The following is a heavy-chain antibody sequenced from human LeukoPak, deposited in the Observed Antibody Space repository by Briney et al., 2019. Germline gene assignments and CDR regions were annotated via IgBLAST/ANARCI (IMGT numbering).Heavy chain of an antibody. D-gene: IGHD6-25*01. V-gene: IGHV4-59*01. CDR3: ARGGASSEWFDP. CDR1: GDSISAYY. J-gene: IGHJ5*02. CDR2: IHSSGTT. Sequence: SETLSLTCTVSGDSISAYYWSWIRQPPGKGLEWIAFIHSSGTTNYNPSLKSRVSISLDMSNNHFSLKVNSVTAADTAVYYCARGGASSEWFDPWGQGTLVTVSS.